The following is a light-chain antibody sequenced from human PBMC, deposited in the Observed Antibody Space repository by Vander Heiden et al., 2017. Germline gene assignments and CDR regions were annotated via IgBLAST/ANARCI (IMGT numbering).Light chain of an antibody. J-gene: IGKJ1*01. Sequence: DIVLTHSPGTLSLSPGERATPPCRACQRVSSSYLAWSRPKPGQPPRHLIYGASSRATGIPDRFSGSGSGTDFSLTISRLEPEDFAVYYCQRYGSSPWTFGQGTKVEIK. CDR2: GAS. CDR1: QRVSSSY. V-gene: IGKV3-20*01. CDR3: QRYGSSPWT.